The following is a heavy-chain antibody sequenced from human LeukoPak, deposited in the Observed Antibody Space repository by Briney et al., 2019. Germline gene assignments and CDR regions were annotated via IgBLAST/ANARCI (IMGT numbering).Heavy chain of an antibody. J-gene: IGHJ4*02. D-gene: IGHD3-22*01. Sequence: GGSLRLSCVASGFTFSSYAMTWVRQAPGKGLEWVSAVSGSGGATYYADSVKGRFTVSRDKSKNTLYLQMKSLRAEDTAIYYCAKLYDRSGYYTTEAFDSWGQGTLVTVSS. CDR3: AKLYDRSGYYTTEAFDS. V-gene: IGHV3-23*01. CDR2: VSGSGGAT. CDR1: GFTFSSYA.